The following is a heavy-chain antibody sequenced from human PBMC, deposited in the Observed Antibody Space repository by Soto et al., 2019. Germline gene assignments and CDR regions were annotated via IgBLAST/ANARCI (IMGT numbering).Heavy chain of an antibody. CDR2: ISSSGSTI. Sequence: GGSLRLSCAASGFTFSDYYMSWIRQAPGKGLEWVSYISSSGSTIYYADSVKGRFTISRDNAKNSLYLQMNSLRAEDTAVYYCARDFNYGAVYYYYYGMDVWGQGTTVTVS. J-gene: IGHJ6*02. V-gene: IGHV3-11*01. CDR3: ARDFNYGAVYYYYYGMDV. CDR1: GFTFSDYY. D-gene: IGHD4-17*01.